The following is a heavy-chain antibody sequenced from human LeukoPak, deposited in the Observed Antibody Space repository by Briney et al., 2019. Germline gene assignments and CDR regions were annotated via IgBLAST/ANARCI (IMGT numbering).Heavy chain of an antibody. J-gene: IGHJ5*02. CDR2: ISGSGGST. CDR3: AKDLNTAAAGGNWFDP. D-gene: IGHD6-13*01. CDR1: GFTFSSYA. Sequence: PGGSLRLSCAASGFTFSSYAMSWVRQAPGKGLEWVSAISGSGGSTYYADSVKGRFTISRDNSKNTLYLQMNSLRAEDTAVYYCAKDLNTAAAGGNWFDPWGQGTLVTVSS. V-gene: IGHV3-23*01.